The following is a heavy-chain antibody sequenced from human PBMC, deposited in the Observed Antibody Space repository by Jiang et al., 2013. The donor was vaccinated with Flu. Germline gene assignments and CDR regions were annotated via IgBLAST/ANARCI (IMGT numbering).Heavy chain of an antibody. V-gene: IGHV5-10-1*03. D-gene: IGHD6-19*01. CDR1: GYSFTSYW. CDR2: IDPSDSYT. CDR3: ARDVRYSSGCYGMDV. J-gene: IGHJ6*02. Sequence: VQLVESGAEVKKPGESLRISCKGSGYSFTSYWISWVRQMPGKGLEWMGRIDPSDSYTNYSPSFQGHVTISADKSISTAYLQWSSLKASDTAMYYCARDVRYSSGCYGMDVWGQGTTVTVSS.